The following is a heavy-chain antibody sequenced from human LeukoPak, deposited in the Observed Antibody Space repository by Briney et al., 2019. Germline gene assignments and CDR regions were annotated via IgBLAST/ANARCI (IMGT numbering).Heavy chain of an antibody. J-gene: IGHJ4*02. CDR3: ARTPIYYFDNSGYYN. Sequence: SETLSPTCTVSGGSISIYYWTWIRQPPGKGLEWIGYIDSSGSTSYNPSLKSRVTMSVDTSKKQFSLRLSSVTAADTAVYYCARTPIYYFDNSGYYNWGQGTLVTVSS. CDR2: IDSSGST. D-gene: IGHD3-22*01. V-gene: IGHV4-59*12. CDR1: GGSISIYY.